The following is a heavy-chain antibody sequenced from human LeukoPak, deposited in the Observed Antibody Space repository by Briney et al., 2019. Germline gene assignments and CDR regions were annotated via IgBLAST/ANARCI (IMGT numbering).Heavy chain of an antibody. J-gene: IGHJ5*02. CDR1: GYTFTRYY. CDR2: INPNSGGT. CDR3: ARTSIDPQWLASTNWFDP. D-gene: IGHD6-19*01. Sequence: GASVKVSCKASGYTFTRYYMHWVRQAPGQGLEWMGGINPNSGGTNYAQTFEGRVTMTRDTSISTAYMELSRLRSDDTAVYYCARTSIDPQWLASTNWFDPRGQGTLVTVSS. V-gene: IGHV1-2*02.